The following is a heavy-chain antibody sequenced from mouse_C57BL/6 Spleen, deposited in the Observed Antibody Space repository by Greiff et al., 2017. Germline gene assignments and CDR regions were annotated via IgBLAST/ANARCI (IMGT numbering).Heavy chain of an antibody. CDR2: INYDGSST. J-gene: IGHJ1*03. Sequence: EVKVVESEGGLVQPGSSMKLSCTASGFTFSDYYMAWVRQVPEKGLEWVANINYDGSSTYYLDSLKSRFIISRDNAKNILYLQMSSLKSEDTATYYCARDLDGSSYGWYFDVWGTGTTVTVSS. CDR3: ARDLDGSSYGWYFDV. V-gene: IGHV5-16*01. D-gene: IGHD1-1*01. CDR1: GFTFSDYY.